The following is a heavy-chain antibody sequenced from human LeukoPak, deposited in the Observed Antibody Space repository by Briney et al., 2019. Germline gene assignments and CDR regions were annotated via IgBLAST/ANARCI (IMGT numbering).Heavy chain of an antibody. V-gene: IGHV3-64*01. J-gene: IGHJ4*02. Sequence: PGGSQRLSWAAAGFTFSCYSMHWLRKAPGKGLEYVSAISSNGGSTYYANSVKARFTISRDNSRNTLYLQMGSLRAEDMAVYYCARVYGSIWTVDYWGQGPLVTVSS. D-gene: IGHD6-13*01. CDR2: ISSNGGST. CDR3: ARVYGSIWTVDY. CDR1: GFTFSCYS.